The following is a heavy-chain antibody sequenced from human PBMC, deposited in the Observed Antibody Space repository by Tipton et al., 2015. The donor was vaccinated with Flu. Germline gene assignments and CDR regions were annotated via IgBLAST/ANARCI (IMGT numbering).Heavy chain of an antibody. V-gene: IGHV3-66*02. CDR2: FYSGRSI. CDR1: GFAVSSYY. Sequence: SLRLSCAASGFAVSSYYMTWVRQAPGKGLEWVSVFYSGRSIFYADPVKGRFTISGDNSKNTLFLQMNSLRPDDTAVYYCATSYGSDSSGLYEAYDIWGQGTMVTVSS. D-gene: IGHD3-22*01. CDR3: ATSYGSDSSGLYEAYDI. J-gene: IGHJ3*02.